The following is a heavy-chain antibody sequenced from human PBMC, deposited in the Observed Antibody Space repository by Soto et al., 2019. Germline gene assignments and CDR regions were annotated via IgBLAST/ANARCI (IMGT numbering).Heavy chain of an antibody. J-gene: IGHJ2*01. V-gene: IGHV4-59*08. CDR3: ARFNWYFDL. Sequence: QVQLQESGPGLVKPSETLSLTCPVSGASISSYYWSWIRQPPGKGLEWIGYIYYSGSTNYNPSLKSRVTISVDTSKNQFSLKLSSVTAADTAVYYCARFNWYFDLWGRGTLVTVSS. CDR2: IYYSGST. CDR1: GASISSYY.